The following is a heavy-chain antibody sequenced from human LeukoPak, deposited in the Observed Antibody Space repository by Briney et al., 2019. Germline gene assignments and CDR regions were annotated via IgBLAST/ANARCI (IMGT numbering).Heavy chain of an antibody. Sequence: GGSLRLSCAASGFSVSGNYINWVRQPPGKGLEWVSVIYADGSTFYADTVKGRFTISRDTSRDNILYLQMNSLRAEDTAVYYCATQGGNFDYWGQGTLVTVSS. CDR3: ATQGGNFDY. D-gene: IGHD3-16*01. V-gene: IGHV3-53*01. CDR1: GFSVSGNY. CDR2: IYADGST. J-gene: IGHJ4*02.